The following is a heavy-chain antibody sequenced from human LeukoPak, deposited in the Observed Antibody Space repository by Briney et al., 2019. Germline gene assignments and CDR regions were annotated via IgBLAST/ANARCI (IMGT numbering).Heavy chain of an antibody. Sequence: GGSLRLSCVVSGITFSGYSMIWVRQAPGKGLEWLSFMTTSGNNIFYAESVKDRFTISRDNAKKSLYLQMNSLRDEDTAVYYCARVGGATAVTMYFEYWGQGTLVTVTS. V-gene: IGHV3-48*02. CDR3: ARVGGATAVTMYFEY. CDR1: GITFSGYS. D-gene: IGHD1-26*01. CDR2: MTTSGNNI. J-gene: IGHJ4*02.